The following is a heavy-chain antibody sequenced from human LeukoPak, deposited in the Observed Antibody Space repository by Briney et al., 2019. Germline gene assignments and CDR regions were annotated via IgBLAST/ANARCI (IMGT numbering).Heavy chain of an antibody. CDR1: GFTFSNYW. Sequence: GGSLRLSCAASGFTFSNYWMGWVRQAPGKGLEWVANIKQDGSEKRYVDPVKGRFTISRDNAKNSLYLQMNSLRAEDTAVYYCARDLRPIVVVPAATPDAFDIWGQGTMVTVSS. CDR2: IKQDGSEK. D-gene: IGHD2-2*01. V-gene: IGHV3-7*01. CDR3: ARDLRPIVVVPAATPDAFDI. J-gene: IGHJ3*02.